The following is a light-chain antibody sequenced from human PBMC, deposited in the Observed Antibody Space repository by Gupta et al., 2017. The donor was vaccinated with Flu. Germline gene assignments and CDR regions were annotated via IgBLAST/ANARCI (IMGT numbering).Light chain of an antibody. J-gene: IGKJ3*01. CDR1: QSVMTN. V-gene: IGKV3-15*01. CDR2: GES. Sequence: GERATLSCRASQSVMTNLAWYQQKPAQAPRLLIYGESTRATGIPARFSGSGSETEFTLTISSLQSEDFAVYYCQQYNNWPGTFGPGTKVDIK. CDR3: QQYNNWPGT.